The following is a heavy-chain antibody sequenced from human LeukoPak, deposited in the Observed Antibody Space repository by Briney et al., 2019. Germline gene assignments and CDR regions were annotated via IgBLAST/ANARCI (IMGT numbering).Heavy chain of an antibody. J-gene: IGHJ4*02. CDR2: ISGSGGST. CDR1: GFTFSSYA. D-gene: IGHD6-19*01. V-gene: IGHV3-23*01. Sequence: GGSLRLSCAASGFTFSSYAMSWVRQAPGKGLEWVSAISGSGGSTYCADSVKGRFTISRDNSKNTLYLQMNSLRAEDTAVYYCAKDEPNSGWYPLSYYFDYWGQGTLVTVSS. CDR3: AKDEPNSGWYPLSYYFDY.